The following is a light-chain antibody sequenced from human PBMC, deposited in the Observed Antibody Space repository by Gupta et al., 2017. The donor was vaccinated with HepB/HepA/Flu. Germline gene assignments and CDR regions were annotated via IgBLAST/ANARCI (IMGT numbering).Light chain of an antibody. Sequence: QSVLTQPPSASGTPGQRVTISCSGSSSNIGSNYVYWYQQFPGTAPKLLIYRNNQRPSGVPDRFSGSKSGPSASLAISGLRSADEADYYCATWDDSLSGYVFGNGTNVTVL. CDR1: SSNIGSNY. CDR2: RNN. CDR3: ATWDDSLSGYV. V-gene: IGLV1-47*01. J-gene: IGLJ1*01.